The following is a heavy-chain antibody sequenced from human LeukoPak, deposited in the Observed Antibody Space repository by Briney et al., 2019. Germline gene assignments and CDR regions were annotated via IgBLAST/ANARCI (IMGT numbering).Heavy chain of an antibody. D-gene: IGHD4-17*01. J-gene: IGHJ3*02. CDR1: GFTFSSYA. CDR2: ISYDGSNE. CDR3: ARDRATVSTGDSFDI. Sequence: GGSLRLSCAASGFTFSSYAMHWVRQAPGKGLEWVAVISYDGSNEYYADSVKGRFTISRDNSKNTLYLQMNSLRAEDTAVYYCARDRATVSTGDSFDIWGQGTMVTVSS. V-gene: IGHV3-30*04.